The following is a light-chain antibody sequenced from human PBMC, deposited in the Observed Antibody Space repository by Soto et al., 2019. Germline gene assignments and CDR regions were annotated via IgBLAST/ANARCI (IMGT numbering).Light chain of an antibody. Sequence: DIVCTQSPGTLSLSPGERATLSCGASQSVSSNLAWYQQKPGQAPRLLIYDASNRATGIPARFSGRGSGTDFTLKISRVEAEDVGVYYCMQALQTPPAFGQGTRLEI. V-gene: IGKV3-11*01. J-gene: IGKJ5*01. CDR3: MQALQTPPA. CDR1: QSVSSN. CDR2: DAS.